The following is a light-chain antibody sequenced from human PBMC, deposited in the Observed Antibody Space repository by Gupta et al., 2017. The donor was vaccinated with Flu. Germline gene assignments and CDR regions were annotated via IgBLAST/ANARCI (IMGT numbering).Light chain of an antibody. CDR1: SSDVGGYNY. CDR3: SSYTSSTFYV. CDR2: DVS. V-gene: IGLV2-14*01. J-gene: IGLJ1*01. Sequence: QSALTQPASVSGSPGPSITISCTGTSSDVGGYNYVSWYQQHPGKAPKLMIYDVSNRPSGVSNRFSGSQSGNTASLTISGLQAEDEADYYCSSYTSSTFYVFGTGTKVTVL.